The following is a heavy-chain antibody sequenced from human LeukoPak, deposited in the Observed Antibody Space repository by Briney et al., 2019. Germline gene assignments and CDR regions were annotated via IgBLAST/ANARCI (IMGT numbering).Heavy chain of an antibody. CDR1: GFTFSSYW. V-gene: IGHV3-7*03. D-gene: IGHD5-24*01. J-gene: IGHJ4*02. Sequence: GGSLRLSCAASGFTFSSYWMSWVRQAPGKGLEWVANIKQDGSEKYYVDSVKGRFTISRDNAKNSLYLQMNSLRAEDTALYYCAKDRRRWLQYEIGYWGQGTLVTVSS. CDR3: AKDRRRWLQYEIGY. CDR2: IKQDGSEK.